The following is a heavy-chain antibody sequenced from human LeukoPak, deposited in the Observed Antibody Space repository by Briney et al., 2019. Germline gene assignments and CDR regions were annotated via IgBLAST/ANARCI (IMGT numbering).Heavy chain of an antibody. D-gene: IGHD3-22*01. CDR2: INTDGNTR. CDR1: GFTFSTSW. J-gene: IGHJ4*02. Sequence: GGSLRLSCATSGFTFSTSWMHWVRQAPGKGLVWVSRINTDGNTRDYADSVKGRFTISRDNAKNALYLQMNSLRAEDTAVYYCVRDMGYYDKVWGQGTLVTVSS. CDR3: VRDMGYYDKV. V-gene: IGHV3-74*01.